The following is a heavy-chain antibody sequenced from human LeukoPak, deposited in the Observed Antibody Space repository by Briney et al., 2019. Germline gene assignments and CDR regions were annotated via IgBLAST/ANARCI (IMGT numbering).Heavy chain of an antibody. CDR1: GYTFTSYY. J-gene: IGHJ5*02. CDR3: ARAKDYYDSSGYVRGRNWFDP. CDR2: INPSGGST. Sequence: ASVKVSCKASGYTFTSYYMHWVRQAPGQGLEWMGIINPSGGSTSYAQKFQGRVTMTRDMSTSTVYMELSSLRSEDTAAYYCARAKDYYDSSGYVRGRNWFDPWGQGTLVTVSS. D-gene: IGHD3-22*01. V-gene: IGHV1-46*01.